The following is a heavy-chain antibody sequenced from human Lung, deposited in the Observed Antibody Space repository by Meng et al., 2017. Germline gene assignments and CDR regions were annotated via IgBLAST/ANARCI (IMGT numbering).Heavy chain of an antibody. CDR3: ARGPTTMAHDFDY. Sequence: VQQQHWGAGALKPSATLSLACGVAGGPFSDYYWSWIRQPPGKGLEWIVEINHSGSTNYNPSLESRATISVDTSQNNLSLKLSSVTAADSAVYYCARGPTTMAHDFDYWGQGTLVTVSS. J-gene: IGHJ4*02. V-gene: IGHV4-34*01. D-gene: IGHD4-11*01. CDR1: GGPFSDYY. CDR2: INHSGST.